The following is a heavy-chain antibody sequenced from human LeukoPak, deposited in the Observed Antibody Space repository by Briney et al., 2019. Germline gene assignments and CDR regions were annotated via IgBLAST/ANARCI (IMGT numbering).Heavy chain of an antibody. CDR1: GFTFSSYS. D-gene: IGHD5-12*01. Sequence: GGSLRLSCAASGFTFSSYSMNWVRQAPGKGLEWVSYISSSSSTIYYADSVKGRFTISRDNAKNSLYLQMNSLRAEDTAVYYCAKVLEGGNSGYDLDYWGQGTLVTVSS. V-gene: IGHV3-48*01. CDR2: ISSSSSTI. J-gene: IGHJ4*02. CDR3: AKVLEGGNSGYDLDY.